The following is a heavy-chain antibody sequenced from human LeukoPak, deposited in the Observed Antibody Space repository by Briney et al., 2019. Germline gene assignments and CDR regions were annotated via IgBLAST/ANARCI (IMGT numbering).Heavy chain of an antibody. J-gene: IGHJ4*02. CDR1: GGTFSSYA. Sequence: KVSCKASGGTFSSYAISWVRQAPGQGLEWMGIIYPGDSDTRYSPSFQGQVTISADKSISTAYLQWSSLKASDTAMYYCARRGHEGRVGYWGQGTLVTVSS. CDR2: IYPGDSDT. D-gene: IGHD3-16*01. V-gene: IGHV5-51*01. CDR3: ARRGHEGRVGY.